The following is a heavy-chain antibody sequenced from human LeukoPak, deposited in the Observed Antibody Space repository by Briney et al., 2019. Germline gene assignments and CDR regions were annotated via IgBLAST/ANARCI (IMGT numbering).Heavy chain of an antibody. D-gene: IGHD3-16*02. CDR1: GFTFSNCA. J-gene: IGHJ4*02. CDR2: ISVSGSST. V-gene: IGHV3-23*01. CDR3: AKDFDTYYDYVWGSYRYTPFDY. Sequence: PGGSLRLSCAASGFTFSNCAMSWVRQAPEKRLEWVSGISVSGSSTYYADSEKGRFTISRDNSKNTLYLQMNSLRAEDTAVYYCAKDFDTYYDYVWGSYRYTPFDYWGQGTLVTVSS.